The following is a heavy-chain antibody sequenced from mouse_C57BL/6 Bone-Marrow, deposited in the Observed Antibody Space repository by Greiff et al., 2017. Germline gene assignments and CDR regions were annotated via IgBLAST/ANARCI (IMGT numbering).Heavy chain of an antibody. J-gene: IGHJ2*01. CDR2: ISSGSSTI. CDR1: GFTFSDYG. V-gene: IGHV5-17*01. Sequence: EVKLMESGGGLVKPGGSLKLSCAASGFTFSDYGMHWVRQAPEKGLEWVAYISSGSSTIYYADTVKGRFTISRDNAKNTLCLQMTSLRSEDTAMYYCARKYYFDYWGQGTTLTVSS. CDR3: ARKYYFDY.